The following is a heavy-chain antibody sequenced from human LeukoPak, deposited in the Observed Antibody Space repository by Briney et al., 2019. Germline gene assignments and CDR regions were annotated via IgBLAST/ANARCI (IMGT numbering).Heavy chain of an antibody. Sequence: PSETLSLTCTVSGGSISSYYWSWIRQPPGKGLEWIGYIYYSGSTNYNPSLKSRVTISVDTSKNQYSLKLSSVTAADTAVYYCERTLRFLEWSYGMDVWGQGTTVTVSS. V-gene: IGHV4-59*01. CDR3: ERTLRFLEWSYGMDV. D-gene: IGHD3-3*01. J-gene: IGHJ6*02. CDR1: GGSISSYY. CDR2: IYYSGST.